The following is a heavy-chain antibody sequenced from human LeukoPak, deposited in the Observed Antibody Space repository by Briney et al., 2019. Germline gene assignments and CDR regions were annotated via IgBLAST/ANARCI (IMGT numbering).Heavy chain of an antibody. CDR3: ARDPLASIYYFDY. V-gene: IGHV3-21*01. J-gene: IGHJ4*02. Sequence: GGSLRLSCAASGFTFSSYSMNWVRQAPGKGLEWVSSISSSSSYIYYADSVKGRFTISRDNAKNSLYLQMNSLRAEDTAVYYCARDPLASIYYFDYWGQGTLVNVSS. D-gene: IGHD2-21*01. CDR2: ISSSSSYI. CDR1: GFTFSSYS.